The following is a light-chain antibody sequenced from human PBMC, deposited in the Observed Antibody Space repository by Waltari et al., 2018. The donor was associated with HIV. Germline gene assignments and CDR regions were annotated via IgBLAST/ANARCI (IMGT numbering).Light chain of an antibody. CDR2: DTT. CDR3: LLYYSGARV. CDR1: TGAVTSGHY. J-gene: IGLJ3*02. Sequence: QAVVTQEPSLTVSPGGTITLTCGASTGAVTSGHYPYWFQQKPGQAPRTVIYDTTNTHSWTPARFSGSLLGGKAALTLSGAQPEDEADYYCLLYYSGARVFGGGTK. V-gene: IGLV7-46*01.